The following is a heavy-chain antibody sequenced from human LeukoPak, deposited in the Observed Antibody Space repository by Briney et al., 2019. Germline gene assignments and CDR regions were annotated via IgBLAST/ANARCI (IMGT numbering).Heavy chain of an antibody. Sequence: PGRSLRLSCAASGFTFSSYGMHWVRQAPGKGLEWVAVIWYDGSNKYYADSVKGRFTISRDNSKNTLYLQMNSLRAEDTAVYYCAKPPRGYSSGWDPFDYRGQGTLVTVSS. CDR1: GFTFSSYG. J-gene: IGHJ4*02. CDR3: AKPPRGYSSGWDPFDY. V-gene: IGHV3-33*06. CDR2: IWYDGSNK. D-gene: IGHD6-19*01.